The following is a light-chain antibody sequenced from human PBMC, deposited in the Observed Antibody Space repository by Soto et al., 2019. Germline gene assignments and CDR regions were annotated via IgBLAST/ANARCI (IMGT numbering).Light chain of an antibody. CDR2: GAS. V-gene: IGKV3-20*01. Sequence: EIVLMQSPGTLSLSPGERATLSCRASQSVSNNNLVWFQQKPGQAPRLLIYGASGSATGIPDRFSGSGSGTYFTLTISRVEPEDFAVYYCQHYNNWPRTFGQGTKVEIK. J-gene: IGKJ1*01. CDR3: QHYNNWPRT. CDR1: QSVSNNN.